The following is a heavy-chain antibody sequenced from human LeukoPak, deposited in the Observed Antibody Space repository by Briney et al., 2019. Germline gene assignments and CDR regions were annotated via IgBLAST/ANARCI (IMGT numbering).Heavy chain of an antibody. CDR1: GDSVSRSDSY. D-gene: IGHD3-22*01. CDR3: ARRRYYDGSGYLE. J-gene: IGHJ1*01. V-gene: IGHV4-39*01. CDR2: IYYSGRT. Sequence: PSETLSLTCSVSGDSVSRSDSYWDWIRQPPGKGLEWIGTIYYSGRTYYSPSLKSRVTMSVDPSNNQFSLNLRSVTAADTALYYCARRRYYDGSGYLEWGQGTLLSVAS.